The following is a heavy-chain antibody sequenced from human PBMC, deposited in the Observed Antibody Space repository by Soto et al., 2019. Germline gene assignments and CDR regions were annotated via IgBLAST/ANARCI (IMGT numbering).Heavy chain of an antibody. CDR3: ARERLTGYRYFAL. J-gene: IGHJ2*01. D-gene: IGHD6-25*01. CDR1: GFTFSSYA. Sequence: EVQLLESGGGLVQPGGSLRLSCAASGFTFSSYAMNWVRQAPGKGLEWVSARSGSGVSTYYADSVKGRFTMSRDKSRNTLYLQMNSLRAEDTAVYYCARERLTGYRYFALWGRGTLVTVSS. V-gene: IGHV3-23*01. CDR2: RSGSGVST.